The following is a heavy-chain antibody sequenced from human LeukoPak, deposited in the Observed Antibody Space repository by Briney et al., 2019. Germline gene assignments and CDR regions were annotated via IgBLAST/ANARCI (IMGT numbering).Heavy chain of an antibody. J-gene: IGHJ4*02. V-gene: IGHV4-31*03. CDR3: ARVAYGDYDTTVLDY. CDR1: GGSISSGGYY. CDR2: IYYSGST. Sequence: SQTLSLTCTVSGGSISSGGYYWSWIHQHPGKGLEWIGYIYYSGSTYYNPSLKSRVTISVDTSKNQFSLKLSSVTAADTAVYYCARVAYGDYDTTVLDYWGQGTLVTVSS. D-gene: IGHD4-17*01.